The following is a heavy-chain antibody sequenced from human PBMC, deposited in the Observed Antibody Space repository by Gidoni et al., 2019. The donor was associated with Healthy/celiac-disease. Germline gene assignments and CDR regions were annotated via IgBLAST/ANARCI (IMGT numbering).Heavy chain of an antibody. CDR2: IPASGGDT. CDR1: GFIVNRYV. CDR3: AKDPGSLSYYYMDV. J-gene: IGHJ6*03. V-gene: IGHV3-23*01. Sequence: EVQLLESGGGLVQPGGTLRLSCAASGFIVNRYVMSWVRQAPGKGLEWFSSIPASGGDTYYADSVKGRFTVSRDNSKNTLYLQMSGLRAEDTALYYCAKDPGSLSYYYMDVWGKGTAVTVSS.